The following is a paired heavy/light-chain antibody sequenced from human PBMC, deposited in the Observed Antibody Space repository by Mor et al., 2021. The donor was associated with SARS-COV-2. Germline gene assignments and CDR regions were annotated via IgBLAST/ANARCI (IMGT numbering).Light chain of an antibody. CDR2: GAS. V-gene: IGKV3-15*01. CDR3: HQYSNWPLT. J-gene: IGKJ1*01. CDR1: QIVSTS. Sequence: EIVMTQSPATLSVSPGERATLSCRASQIVSTSLAWYQQKPGQAPWLLIYGASTRATGVPARFSGSGSGTEFTLTISSLQSEDFAVYYCHQYSNWPLTFGQGTKVEIK.
Heavy chain of an antibody. CDR2: ISYHESEK. CDR1: GFTFSSYA. V-gene: IGHV3-30*04. J-gene: IGHJ1*01. D-gene: IGHD2-15*01. Sequence: QVQLVESGGGVVQPGGSLTLSCAASGFTFSSYAMHWVRQAPGKGLEWVTVISYHESEKNYVDSVKGRFTISRDNSKNTLYLQMNSLRPEDTAVYYCVRGGNGGPVGAEYFHHWGQGTLVSVSS. CDR3: VRGGNGGPVGAEYFHH.